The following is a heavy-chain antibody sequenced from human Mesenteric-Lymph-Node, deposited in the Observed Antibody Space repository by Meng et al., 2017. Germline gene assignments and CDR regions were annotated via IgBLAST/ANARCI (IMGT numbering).Heavy chain of an antibody. D-gene: IGHD5-18*01. J-gene: IGHJ2*01. CDR3: ARVGWRQWSFDL. CDR2: IYYSGST. Sequence: GPLQESGPALVKPSQTLSPPCTFSGGSISSGDYYWSWIRQPPGKGLELIGHIYYSGSTSYNPSLKSRVTISVDTSNNQFSLKLSSVTAADTAVYYCARVGWRQWSFDLWGRGTLVTVSS. V-gene: IGHV4-30-4*01. CDR1: GGSISSGDYY.